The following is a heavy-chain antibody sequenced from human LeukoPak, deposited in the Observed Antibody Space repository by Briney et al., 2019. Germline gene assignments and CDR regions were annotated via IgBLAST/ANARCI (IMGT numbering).Heavy chain of an antibody. D-gene: IGHD3-22*01. J-gene: IGHJ4*02. Sequence: EASVKVSCKASGGTFRSYAISWVRQAPGQGLEWMGRIIPIFGTANYAQKFQGRVTITTDESTSTAYMELSSLRSEDTAVYYCARPYDSSAFDYWGQGTLVTVSS. CDR2: IIPIFGTA. CDR1: GGTFRSYA. CDR3: ARPYDSSAFDY. V-gene: IGHV1-69*05.